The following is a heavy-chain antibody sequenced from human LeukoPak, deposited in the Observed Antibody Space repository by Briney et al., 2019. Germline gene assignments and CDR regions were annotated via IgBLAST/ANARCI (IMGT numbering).Heavy chain of an antibody. Sequence: GGPLRLSCAASGFTFSSYWMHWVRQAPGKGLVWVSLIKSDGSSTSYADSVKGRFTISRDNAKNTLYLQMNSLRAEDTAVYYCARDRGYAFDIWGQGTMVTVSS. D-gene: IGHD3-22*01. J-gene: IGHJ3*02. CDR2: IKSDGSST. CDR3: ARDRGYAFDI. CDR1: GFTFSSYW. V-gene: IGHV3-74*01.